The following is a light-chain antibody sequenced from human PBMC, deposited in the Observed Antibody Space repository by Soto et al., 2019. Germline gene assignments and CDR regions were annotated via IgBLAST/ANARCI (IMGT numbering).Light chain of an antibody. Sequence: DMQMTQSPSSLSASVGDRVTITCRASQGLGNYFARYQQKPGKAPKLLIYSASSLQSGFPSRFSGSGSGTDFKPTISGLQPDYVAEYYCLTYNCPPPSLGGGTKVEI. V-gene: IGKV1-27*01. CDR1: QGLGNY. CDR2: SAS. CDR3: LTYNCPPPS. J-gene: IGKJ4*01.